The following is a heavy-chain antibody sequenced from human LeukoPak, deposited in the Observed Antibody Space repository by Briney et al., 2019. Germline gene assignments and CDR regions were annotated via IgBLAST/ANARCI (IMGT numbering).Heavy chain of an antibody. CDR1: GFTFNTYA. V-gene: IGHV3-30*14. J-gene: IGHJ4*02. CDR3: ARGAGEVNVWGSFRLGGFDY. Sequence: GRSLRLSCAASGFTFNTYAMHWVRQAPGKGLEWVAVISYDGSNKFYADSVKGRFTISRDNSKNTLYLQMNSLRAEDTAVYYCARGAGEVNVWGSFRLGGFDYWGQGTLVTVSS. CDR2: ISYDGSNK. D-gene: IGHD3-16*02.